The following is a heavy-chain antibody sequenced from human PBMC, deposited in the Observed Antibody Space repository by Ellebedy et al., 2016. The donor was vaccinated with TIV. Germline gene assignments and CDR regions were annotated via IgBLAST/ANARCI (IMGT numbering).Heavy chain of an antibody. CDR2: INSDGSST. Sequence: GESLKISCAASGFTFSSYWMHWVRQAPGEGLVWVSRINSDGSSTNYADSVKGRFTISRDNAKNTLYLQMNSLRAEDTAVYSCASMVPFDYWGQGTLVTVSS. CDR3: ASMVPFDY. D-gene: IGHD3-10*01. J-gene: IGHJ4*02. V-gene: IGHV3-74*01. CDR1: GFTFSSYW.